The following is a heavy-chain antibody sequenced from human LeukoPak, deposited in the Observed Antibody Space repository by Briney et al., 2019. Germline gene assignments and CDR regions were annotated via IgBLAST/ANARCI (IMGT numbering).Heavy chain of an antibody. CDR3: AREVNLRFLEWLIDY. CDR1: GGTFSSYA. V-gene: IGHV1-69*05. D-gene: IGHD3-3*01. CDR2: IIPIFGTA. Sequence: GSSVKVSCKASGGTFSSYAISWVRQAPGQGLEWMGGIIPIFGTANYAQKFQGRVTITTDESTSTAYMELSSLRSEDTAVYYCAREVNLRFLEWLIDYWGQGTLVTVSS. J-gene: IGHJ4*02.